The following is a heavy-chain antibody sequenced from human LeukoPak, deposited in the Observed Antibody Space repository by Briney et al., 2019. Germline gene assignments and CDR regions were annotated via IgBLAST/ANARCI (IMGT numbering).Heavy chain of an antibody. CDR3: ARDYYDSSGYYRGGDYFDY. Sequence: SVKVSCKASGGTFSSYAISWVRQAPGQGLEWMGGIIPIFGTANYAQKFQGRVTITADESTSTAYMELRSLRSDDTAVYYCARDYYDSSGYYRGGDYFDYWGQGTLVTVSS. J-gene: IGHJ4*02. CDR2: IIPIFGTA. D-gene: IGHD3-22*01. CDR1: GGTFSSYA. V-gene: IGHV1-69*01.